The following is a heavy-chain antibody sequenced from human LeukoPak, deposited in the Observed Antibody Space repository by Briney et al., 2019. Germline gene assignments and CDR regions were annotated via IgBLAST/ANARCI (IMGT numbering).Heavy chain of an antibody. J-gene: IGHJ5*02. V-gene: IGHV3-48*04. CDR1: GFTLSTYT. CDR2: ISSTSTTK. D-gene: IGHD4-17*01. CDR3: ARDGSLVGGDYGVWFAA. Sequence: GGSLRLSCTASGFTLSTYTMNWVRQAPGKGLEWVSYISSTSTTKYYADSVKGRFTISRNNSKNSLDLQMNPLTAEDTAVYYCARDGSLVGGDYGVWFAAGGRESRVTVSS.